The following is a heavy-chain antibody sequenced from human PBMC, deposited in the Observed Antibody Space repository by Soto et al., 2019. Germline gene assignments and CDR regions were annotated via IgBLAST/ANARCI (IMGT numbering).Heavy chain of an antibody. CDR2: IVVGSGNT. J-gene: IGHJ3*02. Sequence: SRKVSCKASAFTFTSSALQWVRQARGQRLGWIGWIVVGSGNTNYAQKFQERVTITRDMSTSTAYMELSSLRSEDTAVYYCAAVRSVRGLRTTDDAFDIWGQGTMVTVSS. V-gene: IGHV1-58*01. D-gene: IGHD1-1*01. CDR1: AFTFTSSA. CDR3: AAVRSVRGLRTTDDAFDI.